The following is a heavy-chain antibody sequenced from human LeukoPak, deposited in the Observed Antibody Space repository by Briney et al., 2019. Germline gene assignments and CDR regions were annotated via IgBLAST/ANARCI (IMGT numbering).Heavy chain of an antibody. CDR2: IDWDDDK. J-gene: IGHJ4*02. D-gene: IGHD3-9*01. V-gene: IGHV2-70*11. Sequence: TLSLTCTVSNGSISSYYWSWIRQPPGKGLEWLARIDWDDDKYYSTSLKTRLTISKDTSKNQVVLTMANMDPVDTATYFCARDFDWSIAYWGQGSPVTVSS. CDR3: ARDFDWSIAY. CDR1: NGSISSYY.